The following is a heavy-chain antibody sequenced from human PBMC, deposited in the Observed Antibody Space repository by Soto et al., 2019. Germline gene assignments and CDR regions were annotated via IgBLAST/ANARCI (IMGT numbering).Heavy chain of an antibody. CDR2: LSGRGDDT. V-gene: IGHV3-23*01. CDR3: ANPIPKTGTTFGF. Sequence: GGSLRLSCAASGCTFGEFGMSWVRQAPGQGLEWVSGLSGRGDDTVYADSMKGRFTISRDNSKDTLYLQINSLRAEDTAVYYCANPIPKTGTTFGFWGQGTLVTVSS. CDR1: GCTFGEFG. J-gene: IGHJ4*02. D-gene: IGHD1-1*01.